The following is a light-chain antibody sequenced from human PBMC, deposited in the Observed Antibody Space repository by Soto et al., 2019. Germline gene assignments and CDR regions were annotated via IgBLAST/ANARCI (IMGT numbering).Light chain of an antibody. V-gene: IGLV2-23*02. CDR3: CSYTSSTTPV. Sequence: QSALTQPASVSGSPGQSITISCTGTSSDVGSHNFVSWYQQRPGKAPKLMIFEVTKRPSGVSSRFSASKSGNTASLTISGVQAEDEADYYCCSYTSSTTPVFGGGTKLTVL. CDR1: SSDVGSHNF. CDR2: EVT. J-gene: IGLJ2*01.